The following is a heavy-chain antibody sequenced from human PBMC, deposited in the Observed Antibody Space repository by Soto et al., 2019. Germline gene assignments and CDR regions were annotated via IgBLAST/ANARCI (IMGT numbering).Heavy chain of an antibody. Sequence: GGSLRLSCAASGFTFSRFAMHWVRQAPGKGLEWVAVIPYDGSNKYYADSVKGRFTISRDNSKNTLYLQMNSLRAEDTAVYYCATNTWYYYDSSGYYYFDYWGQGTLVTVSS. J-gene: IGHJ4*02. CDR3: ATNTWYYYDSSGYYYFDY. CDR2: IPYDGSNK. V-gene: IGHV3-30-3*01. D-gene: IGHD3-22*01. CDR1: GFTFSRFA.